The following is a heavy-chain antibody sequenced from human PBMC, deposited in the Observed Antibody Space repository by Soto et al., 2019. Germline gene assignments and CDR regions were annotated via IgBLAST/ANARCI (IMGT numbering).Heavy chain of an antibody. CDR1: GFTVSSNY. CDR2: IYSGGST. D-gene: IGHD1-26*01. CDR3: ARNKEKWRRYYGYGMDV. J-gene: IGHJ6*02. Sequence: EVQLVESGGGLVQPGGSLRLSCAASGFTVSSNYMSWVRQAPGKGLEWVSVIYSGGSTSYADSVKGRFTISRHNSKNTLYLQMNSVRAEDTAVYYCARNKEKWRRYYGYGMDVWGQGNTVTVS. V-gene: IGHV3-53*04.